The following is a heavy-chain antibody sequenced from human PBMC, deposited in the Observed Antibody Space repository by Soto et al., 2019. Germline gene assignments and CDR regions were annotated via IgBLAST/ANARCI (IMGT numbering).Heavy chain of an antibody. J-gene: IGHJ5*02. CDR1: GFTFSSYS. V-gene: IGHV3-21*01. CDR3: ASEGEGGDWFDP. Sequence: GGSMRLSCAACGFTFSSYSMNWVRQAPGKGLEWVSSSSSSSSYIYYADSVKGRFTISRDNAKNSLYLQMNSLRAEDTAVYYCASEGEGGDWFDPWGQGTLVTVSS. D-gene: IGHD3-10*01. CDR2: SSSSSSYI.